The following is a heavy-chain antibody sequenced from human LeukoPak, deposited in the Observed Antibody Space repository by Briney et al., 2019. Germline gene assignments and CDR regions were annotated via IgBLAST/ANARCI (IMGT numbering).Heavy chain of an antibody. CDR3: ARGMVNGVDY. Sequence: GGSLRLSCAASGFTFSSYAMSWVREAPGRGVEWVSGISGGGGSTYYADSVKGRCTISRDNSKNTLYLHMNSLRAEDTAVYYCARGMVNGVDYWGQGTLVTVSS. CDR2: ISGGGGST. J-gene: IGHJ4*02. CDR1: GFTFSSYA. D-gene: IGHD5-18*01. V-gene: IGHV3-23*01.